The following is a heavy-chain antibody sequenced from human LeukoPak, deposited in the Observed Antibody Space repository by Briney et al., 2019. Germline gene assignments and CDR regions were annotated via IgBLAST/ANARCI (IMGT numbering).Heavy chain of an antibody. V-gene: IGHV3-30*01. CDR3: ARDHFAGDTAMGEFDY. Sequence: GGSLRLSCAASGFTFSSYAMHWVRQAPGKGLEWVAVISYDGSNKYYADSVKGRFTISRDNSKNTLYLQMNSLRAEDTAVYYCARDHFAGDTAMGEFDYWGRGTLVTVSS. CDR2: ISYDGSNK. D-gene: IGHD5-18*01. CDR1: GFTFSSYA. J-gene: IGHJ4*02.